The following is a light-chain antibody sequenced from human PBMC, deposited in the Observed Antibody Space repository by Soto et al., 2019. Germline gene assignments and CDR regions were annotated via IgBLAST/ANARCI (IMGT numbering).Light chain of an antibody. CDR3: QQRSDWPLT. V-gene: IGKV3-11*01. J-gene: IGKJ1*01. Sequence: EIVLPQSPATLSLSPRERATLSCRASQSVSSYFAWYQQKPGQAPRLLIYDASSRATGIPARFSGSGSGTDFTLTIGSLEPEDFAVYYCQQRSDWPLTFGQGTKVDIK. CDR2: DAS. CDR1: QSVSSY.